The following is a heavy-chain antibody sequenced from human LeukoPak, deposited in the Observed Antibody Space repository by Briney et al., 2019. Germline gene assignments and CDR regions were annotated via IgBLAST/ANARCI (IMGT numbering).Heavy chain of an antibody. Sequence: PSETLSLTCAVYGGSFSGYYWSWIRQPPGKGLEWIGEINHSGSTNYNPSLKSRVTISVDTSKNQFSLKLSSVTAADTAVYYCARDVNHNWFDPWGQGTLVTVSS. J-gene: IGHJ5*02. V-gene: IGHV4-34*01. CDR3: ARDVNHNWFDP. CDR1: GGSFSGYY. CDR2: INHSGST.